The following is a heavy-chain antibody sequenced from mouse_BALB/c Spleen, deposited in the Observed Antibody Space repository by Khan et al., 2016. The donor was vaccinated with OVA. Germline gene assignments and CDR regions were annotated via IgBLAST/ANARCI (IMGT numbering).Heavy chain of an antibody. J-gene: IGHJ2*01. V-gene: IGHV1-7*01. Sequence: QVQLQQSGAELANPGASVKMSCKASGYTFTSYWMHWVKQRPGQGLEWIGYINPSSGYTEYNQNFRDKATLTADKSSSTAYMQLSSLTSEDSAVYYCARDRIDDWGQGTTLTVSS. CDR2: INPSSGYT. CDR1: GYTFTSYW. CDR3: ARDRIDD.